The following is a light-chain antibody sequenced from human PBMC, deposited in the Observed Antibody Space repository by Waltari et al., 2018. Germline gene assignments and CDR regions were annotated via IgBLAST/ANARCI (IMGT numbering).Light chain of an antibody. V-gene: IGLV2-8*01. J-gene: IGLJ2*01. CDR2: EVG. CDR1: SSDVGAYNH. CDR3: SSYGGRSNVV. Sequence: QSALTQPPSASGSPGQSVTISCTGTSSDVGAYNHLSCYQHQPGKAPKLMIYEVGQRPSGVPDRFSGSKSGNTASLTVSGLQAEDEADYYCSSYGGRSNVVFGGGTKVTVL.